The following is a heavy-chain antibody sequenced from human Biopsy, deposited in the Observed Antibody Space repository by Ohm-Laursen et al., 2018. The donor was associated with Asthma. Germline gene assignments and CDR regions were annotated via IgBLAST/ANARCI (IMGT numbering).Heavy chain of an antibody. Sequence: GSLRLSCAASGFSFRDYYMSWIRQAPGKGLEWILYISSGGRTIYYADSVKGRFTISRDNAQNLLYLQMSSLRTEDTAVYYCARDNHDYYYYGMDLWGQGTSVTVSS. V-gene: IGHV3-11*01. CDR2: ISSGGRTI. D-gene: IGHD1-14*01. J-gene: IGHJ6*02. CDR3: ARDNHDYYYYGMDL. CDR1: GFSFRDYY.